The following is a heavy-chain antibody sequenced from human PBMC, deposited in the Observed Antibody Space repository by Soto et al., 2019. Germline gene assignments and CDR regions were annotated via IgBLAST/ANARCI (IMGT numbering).Heavy chain of an antibody. CDR1: GNSVSSNSAA. D-gene: IGHD2-21*01. CDR3: AGVASFRGMDV. CDR2: TYYRSKWYN. V-gene: IGHV6-1*01. Sequence: PSQTLSLTCVISGNSVSSNSAAWIWIRQSPWRGLEWLGRTYYRSKWYNDYAVSVKGRITINPDTSKNQFSLHLDSVIPEDTAVYYCAGVASFRGMDVWGQGTPVTVSS. J-gene: IGHJ6*02.